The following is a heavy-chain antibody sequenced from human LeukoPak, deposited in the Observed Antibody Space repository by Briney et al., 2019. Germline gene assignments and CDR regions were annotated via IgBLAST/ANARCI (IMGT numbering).Heavy chain of an antibody. Sequence: GGSLRLSCSVSGFTFSSYSMYWVRQAPGKGLEYVSAISFNGGSTYYAGSVKGRFTVSRDNSKNALYLQMNSLRDEDTAVYYCVRAAIVRDLWVWLDPWGQGTLATVSS. D-gene: IGHD1-26*01. CDR1: GFTFSSYS. V-gene: IGHV3-64D*06. J-gene: IGHJ5*02. CDR2: ISFNGGST. CDR3: VRAAIVRDLWVWLDP.